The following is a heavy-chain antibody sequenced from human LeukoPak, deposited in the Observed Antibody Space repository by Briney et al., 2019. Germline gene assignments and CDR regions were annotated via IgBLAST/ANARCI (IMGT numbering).Heavy chain of an antibody. Sequence: ASVKVSCKASGGTFSSYAISWVRQAPGQGLGWRGGIIPIFGTADYAQKFQGRVTITADESTSTAYMELSSLRSEDTAVYYCARPLTPHDFNNYFDYWGQGTLVTVSS. CDR3: ARPLTPHDFNNYFDY. CDR2: IIPIFGTA. J-gene: IGHJ4*02. D-gene: IGHD3-3*01. V-gene: IGHV1-69*13. CDR1: GGTFSSYA.